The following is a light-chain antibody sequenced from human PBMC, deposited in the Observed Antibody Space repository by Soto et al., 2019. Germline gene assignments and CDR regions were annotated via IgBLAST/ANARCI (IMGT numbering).Light chain of an antibody. CDR1: SSDVGGYNY. CDR3: SSYTSSSTLVV. J-gene: IGLJ2*01. Sequence: QSALTQPASVSGSPGQSMTISCTGTSSDVGGYNYVSWYQQHPGKAPKLMIYDVSNRPPGVSNRFSGSKSGNTSSLTISGLHAEDEADYYCSSYTSSSTLVVFGRGTQVTVL. V-gene: IGLV2-14*01. CDR2: DVS.